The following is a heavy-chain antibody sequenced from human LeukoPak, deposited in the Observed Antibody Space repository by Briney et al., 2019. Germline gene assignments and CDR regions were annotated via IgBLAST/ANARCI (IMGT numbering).Heavy chain of an antibody. Sequence: GGSLRLSCAASGFTFSSYSLNWVRQAPGKGLEWVSSISSSGSYIYYADSVKGRFTISRDNSKNTLYLQMNSLRAEDTAVYYCAKAKIAAAGLFDYWGQGTLVTVSS. CDR1: GFTFSSYS. V-gene: IGHV3-21*04. CDR3: AKAKIAAAGLFDY. CDR2: ISSSGSYI. J-gene: IGHJ4*02. D-gene: IGHD6-13*01.